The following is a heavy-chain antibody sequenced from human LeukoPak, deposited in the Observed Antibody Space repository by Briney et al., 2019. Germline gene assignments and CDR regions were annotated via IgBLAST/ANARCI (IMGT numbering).Heavy chain of an antibody. V-gene: IGHV3-74*01. J-gene: IGHJ1*01. CDR3: ASVSGWYGQYFQH. CDR1: GFTFSSYW. CDR2: INSDGSTT. Sequence: PGGSLILSCAAPGFTFSSYWMHWVRQAPGKGLVWVSRINSDGSTTSYADSVKGRFTISRDNAKNTLYLQMNSLRAEDTAVYYCASVSGWYGQYFQHWGQGTLVTVSS. D-gene: IGHD6-19*01.